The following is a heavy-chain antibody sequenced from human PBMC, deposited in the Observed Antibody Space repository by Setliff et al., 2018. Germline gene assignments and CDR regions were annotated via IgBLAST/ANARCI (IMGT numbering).Heavy chain of an antibody. D-gene: IGHD1-26*01. V-gene: IGHV3-23*01. Sequence: GGSLRRSCVGSGFSFSSYAMTWVRQAPGRGLEWVSSVSGSGNKYYKDSVKGRFTISRDDSKNTLYLQMISLRAEDTAVYYCMNWDGAFWGRGTLVTVSS. CDR3: MNWDGAF. CDR2: VSGSGNK. J-gene: IGHJ4*02. CDR1: GFSFSSYA.